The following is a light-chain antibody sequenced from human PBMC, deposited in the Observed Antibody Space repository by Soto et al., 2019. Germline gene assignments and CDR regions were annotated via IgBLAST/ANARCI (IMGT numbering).Light chain of an antibody. CDR3: QQYHNWPIT. V-gene: IGKV3D-15*01. J-gene: IGKJ5*01. CDR1: QSVSSSY. Sequence: VTQSPGTLSLSQGKRAPLSRQASQSVSSSYLAWYQQKPGQAPRLLIYGASSRATGISARFSGSGSGTEFTLTITSLQSEDFAVYYCQQYHNWPITFGQGTDWR. CDR2: GAS.